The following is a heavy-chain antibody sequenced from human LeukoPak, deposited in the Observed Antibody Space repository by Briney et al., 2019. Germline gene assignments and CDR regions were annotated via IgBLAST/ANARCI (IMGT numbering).Heavy chain of an antibody. V-gene: IGHV4-59*08. CDR1: GGSISSYY. D-gene: IGHD2-2*01. CDR3: ARHVCSGTSCYFLGDAFDI. J-gene: IGHJ3*02. CDR2: IYYSGST. Sequence: SETLSLTCTVSGGSISSYYWSWIRQPPGKGLEWIGYIYYSGSTNYNPSLKSRVTISVDTSKNQFSLKLSSVTAADTAVYYCARHVCSGTSCYFLGDAFDIWGQGTMVTVSS.